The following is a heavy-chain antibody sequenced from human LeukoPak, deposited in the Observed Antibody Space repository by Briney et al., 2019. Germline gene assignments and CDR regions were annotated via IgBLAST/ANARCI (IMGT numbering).Heavy chain of an antibody. V-gene: IGHV3-23*01. CDR3: AKVSGSGWFQIDY. J-gene: IGHJ4*02. D-gene: IGHD6-19*01. CDR1: GFTFSSYA. CDR2: ISGSGGST. Sequence: GGSLRLSCAASGFTFSSYAMSWVRQAPGEGLEWVSAISGSGGSTYYADSVKGRFTISRDNSKNALYLQMNSLRAEDTAVYYCAKVSGSGWFQIDYWGQGTLVTVSS.